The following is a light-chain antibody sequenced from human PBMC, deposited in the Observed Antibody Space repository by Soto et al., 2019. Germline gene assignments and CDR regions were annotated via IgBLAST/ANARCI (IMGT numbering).Light chain of an antibody. V-gene: IGLV2-11*01. CDR1: SSDVGAYNY. CDR3: CSYAGSYNYV. CDR2: DVS. J-gene: IGLJ1*01. Sequence: QSALTQPRSVSGSPGQSVTISCTGTSSDVGAYNYVSWYQQHPGKAPKVMIYDVSKRPSGVPDRFSGSKSGTTASLTISGLQADDEADYYCCSYAGSYNYVFGSGTKLT.